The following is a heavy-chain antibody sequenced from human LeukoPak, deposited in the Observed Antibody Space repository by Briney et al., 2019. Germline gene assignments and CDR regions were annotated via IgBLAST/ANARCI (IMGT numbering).Heavy chain of an antibody. Sequence: PSETLSLTCTVSGGSISNYYWSWIRQPPGEGLEWIGEINHSGSTNYNPSLKSRVTISVDTSKNQFSLKLSSVTAADTAVYYCARELYSSGYHDAFDIWGQGTMVIVSS. D-gene: IGHD3-22*01. V-gene: IGHV4-34*01. CDR2: INHSGST. CDR3: ARELYSSGYHDAFDI. J-gene: IGHJ3*02. CDR1: GGSISNYY.